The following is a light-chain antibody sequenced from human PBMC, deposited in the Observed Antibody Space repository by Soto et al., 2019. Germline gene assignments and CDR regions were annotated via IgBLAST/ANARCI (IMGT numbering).Light chain of an antibody. Sequence: EIVMTQSPASLSVSPGDGATISCRASQSVASNVAWYQQKPGQGPRLLIHGASTRPVGVPARFSGSGSGTDLTFTINSLQSQDFAFYYCQQYHNWPPQYTFGQGTKLQIK. J-gene: IGKJ2*01. CDR3: QQYHNWPPQYT. CDR1: QSVASN. V-gene: IGKV3-15*01. CDR2: GAS.